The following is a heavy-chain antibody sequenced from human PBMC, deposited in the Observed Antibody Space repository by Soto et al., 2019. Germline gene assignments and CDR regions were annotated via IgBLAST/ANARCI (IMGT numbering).Heavy chain of an antibody. V-gene: IGHV1-69*01. CDR3: ARGPNYDYVWGSYRPRYFDY. D-gene: IGHD3-16*02. CDR1: GGTFSSYA. Sequence: QVQLVQSGAEVKKPGSSVKVSCKASGGTFSSYAISWVRQAPGQGLEWMGGIIPIFGTANYAQKFQGRVTITADESTSTAYMELSSLRSEDTAVYYCARGPNYDYVWGSYRPRYFDYWGQGTLVTVSS. J-gene: IGHJ4*02. CDR2: IIPIFGTA.